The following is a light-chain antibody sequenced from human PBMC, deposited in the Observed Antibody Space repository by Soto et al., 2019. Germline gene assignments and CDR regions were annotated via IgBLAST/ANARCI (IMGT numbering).Light chain of an antibody. CDR3: QQYKTT. V-gene: IGKV1-5*03. CDR2: KAS. J-gene: IGKJ3*01. CDR1: QSVSNW. Sequence: DIQMTQSPSTLSASVGDRVSITCRASQSVSNWLAWYQQKPGKAPKILIYKASSLESGVPSRFSGSGSGTEFTLTISSLRPDDFATYYCQQYKTTFGPGTKVDIK.